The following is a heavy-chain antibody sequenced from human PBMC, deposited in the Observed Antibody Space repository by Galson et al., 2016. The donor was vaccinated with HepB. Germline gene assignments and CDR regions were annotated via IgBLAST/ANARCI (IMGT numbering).Heavy chain of an antibody. Sequence: LRLSCAASGFTLSSYWMHWVRQAPGKGLECVGRFQRKTDGDTTDYATPVRGRFTISRDDSTHTLYLQMHSLKTEDTAVYFCTTASTIHYTNYYYMDVWGKGTTVTVSS. CDR3: TTASTIHYTNYYYMDV. D-gene: IGHD2-2*01. CDR2: FQRKTDGDTT. CDR1: GFTLSSYW. J-gene: IGHJ6*03. V-gene: IGHV3-15*01.